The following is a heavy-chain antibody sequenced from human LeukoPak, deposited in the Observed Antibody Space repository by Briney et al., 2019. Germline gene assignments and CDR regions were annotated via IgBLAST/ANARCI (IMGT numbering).Heavy chain of an antibody. CDR2: ISGSGGST. CDR1: GFTFSNYA. V-gene: IGHV3-23*01. D-gene: IGHD3-22*01. J-gene: IGHJ6*02. CDR3: ARDRRTYYYDSTSGMDV. Sequence: GGSLRLSCEASGFTFSNYAMNWVRQAPGKGLEWVSAISGSGGSTYYADSVKGRFTISRDNSKNTLFLQMDSLRAEDTAVYHCARDRRTYYYDSTSGMDVWGQGTTVTVSS.